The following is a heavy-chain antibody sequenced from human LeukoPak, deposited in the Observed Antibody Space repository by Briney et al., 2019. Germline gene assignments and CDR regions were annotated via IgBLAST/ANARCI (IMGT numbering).Heavy chain of an antibody. D-gene: IGHD5-18*01. CDR3: AKDPPTVMANAFHI. CDR2: ISGSGGTT. Sequence: PGGSLRLSCAASGFTFSSYGMSWVRQAPGKGLEWVSSISGSGGTTYYADSVKGRFTISRDNSKNTLYLQMNSPRADDTAVYSCAKDPPTVMANAFHIWGQGTMVTVS. CDR1: GFTFSSYG. J-gene: IGHJ3*02. V-gene: IGHV3-23*01.